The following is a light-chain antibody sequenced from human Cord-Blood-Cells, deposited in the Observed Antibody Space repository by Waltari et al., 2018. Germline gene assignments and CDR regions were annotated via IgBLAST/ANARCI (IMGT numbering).Light chain of an antibody. CDR2: AAS. CDR3: QQSYSTHALT. CDR1: QSISSY. V-gene: IGKV1-39*01. J-gene: IGKJ4*01. Sequence: IQMTQSPSSLSASVGDRVTITCRASQSISSYLNWYQQKPGKAPKLLIYAASSLQSGVPSRFSGSGSGTDFTLTISSLQPEDFATYYCQQSYSTHALTFGGGTKVEIK.